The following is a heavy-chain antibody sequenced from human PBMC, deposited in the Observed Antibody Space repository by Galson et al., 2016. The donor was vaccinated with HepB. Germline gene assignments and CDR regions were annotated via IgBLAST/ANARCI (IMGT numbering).Heavy chain of an antibody. CDR1: AASISSDY. D-gene: IGHD4-17*01. CDR3: VRVLRNDYGDYFFDY. CDR2: LLTGGST. J-gene: IGHJ4*02. Sequence: SATLSPTCNVYAASISSDYCSWIRHSAARGMGWIRRLLTGGSTIYNPFLKRRVTMSAYTPKDQLCLELTSVSAADTAIYYCVRVLRNDYGDYFFDYWGRGTLVTVSS. V-gene: IGHV4-59*10.